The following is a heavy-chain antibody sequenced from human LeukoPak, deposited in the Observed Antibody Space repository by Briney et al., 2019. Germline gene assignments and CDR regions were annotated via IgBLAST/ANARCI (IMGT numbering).Heavy chain of an antibody. CDR3: ARGDYGDYDLQNWYFDL. J-gene: IGHJ2*01. CDR1: GGSFSGYY. V-gene: IGHV4-34*01. CDR2: INHSGST. Sequence: SETLSLTCAVYGGSFSGYYWSWIRQPPGKGLEWIGEINHSGSTNYNPSLKSRVTISVDTSKNQFSLKLSSVTAADTAVYYCARGDYGDYDLQNWYFDLWGRGTLVTVSS. D-gene: IGHD4-17*01.